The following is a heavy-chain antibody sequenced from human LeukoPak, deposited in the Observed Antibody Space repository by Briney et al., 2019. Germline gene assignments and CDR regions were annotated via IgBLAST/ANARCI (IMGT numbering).Heavy chain of an antibody. D-gene: IGHD2-15*01. Sequence: PGGSLRLSCAASGFTFSSYGMHWVRQAPGKGLEWVAVISYDGSNKYYADSVKGRFTISRDNSKSTLYLQMNSLRAEDTAVYYCAKDYSVGYCSGGSCYGVFDYWGQGTLVTVPS. CDR1: GFTFSSYG. J-gene: IGHJ4*02. V-gene: IGHV3-30*18. CDR3: AKDYSVGYCSGGSCYGVFDY. CDR2: ISYDGSNK.